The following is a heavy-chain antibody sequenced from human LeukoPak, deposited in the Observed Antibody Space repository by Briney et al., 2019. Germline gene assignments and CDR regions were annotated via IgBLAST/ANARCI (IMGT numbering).Heavy chain of an antibody. CDR2: IGTAGDT. Sequence: GGSLRLSCAASGFTFSSYDMHWVRQATGKGLEWVSAIGTAGDTYYPGSVKGRFTISGENAKNTLYLQMNSLRAEDTAVYYCAKDLGYCSSTSCYSWFDPWGQGTLVTVSS. D-gene: IGHD2-2*01. V-gene: IGHV3-13*01. J-gene: IGHJ5*02. CDR1: GFTFSSYD. CDR3: AKDLGYCSSTSCYSWFDP.